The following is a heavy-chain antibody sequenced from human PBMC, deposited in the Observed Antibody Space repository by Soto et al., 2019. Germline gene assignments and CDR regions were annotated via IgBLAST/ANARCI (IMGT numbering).Heavy chain of an antibody. CDR3: ARELGGSDDQEWNDY. CDR1: GFTFSSYS. J-gene: IGHJ4*02. CDR2: ISSSSSYI. Sequence: EVQLVESGGGLVKPGGSLRLSCAASGFTFSSYSMNWVRQAPGKGLEWVSSISSSSSYIYYADSVKGRFTISRDNAKNSLYLQMNSLRAEDTAVYYCARELGGSDDQEWNDYWGQGTLVTVSS. D-gene: IGHD1-26*01. V-gene: IGHV3-21*01.